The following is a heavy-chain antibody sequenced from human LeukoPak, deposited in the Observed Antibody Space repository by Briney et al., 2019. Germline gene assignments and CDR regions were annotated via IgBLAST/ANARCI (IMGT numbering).Heavy chain of an antibody. V-gene: IGHV3-7*01. J-gene: IGHJ4*02. Sequence: PGGSLRLSCAASGFTFSSYWMSWVRQAPGKGLEWVANIKQDGSEKNYVDSVKGRFTISRDNAKNSLYLQMNSLRAEDTAVYYCARVPSCSGGSCYGMDYWGQGTLVTVSS. CDR2: IKQDGSEK. CDR1: GFTFSSYW. D-gene: IGHD2-15*01. CDR3: ARVPSCSGGSCYGMDY.